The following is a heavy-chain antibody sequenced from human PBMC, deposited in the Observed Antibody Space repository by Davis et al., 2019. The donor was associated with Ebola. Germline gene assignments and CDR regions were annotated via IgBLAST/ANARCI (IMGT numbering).Heavy chain of an antibody. V-gene: IGHV3-23*01. J-gene: IGHJ4*02. D-gene: IGHD5-24*01. Sequence: GESLKISCSASGFTFSSYAMHWVRQAPGKGLEWVSAIDGGDGSTYYADSVKGRFTISRDNSKNTLYLQMNSLRADDTAVYYCAKDRRGYNSAADYWGQGTLVTVSS. CDR3: AKDRRGYNSAADY. CDR1: GFTFSSYA. CDR2: IDGGDGST.